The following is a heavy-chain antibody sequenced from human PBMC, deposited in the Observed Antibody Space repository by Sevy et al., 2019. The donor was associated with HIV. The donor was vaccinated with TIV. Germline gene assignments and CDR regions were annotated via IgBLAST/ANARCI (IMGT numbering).Heavy chain of an antibody. CDR1: GFTFDDYG. V-gene: IGHV3-9*01. CDR2: ISWNGANI. J-gene: IGHJ4*02. D-gene: IGHD3-22*01. CDR3: AKANTQSLYDSSEYRLPLGFDY. Sequence: GGSLRLSCAASGFTFDDYGMHWVRQAPGKGLEWVSGISWNGANIVYADSVEGRFTISRDNAKNSLYLQMNSLRAEDTALYYCAKANTQSLYDSSEYRLPLGFDYWGQGTLVTVSS.